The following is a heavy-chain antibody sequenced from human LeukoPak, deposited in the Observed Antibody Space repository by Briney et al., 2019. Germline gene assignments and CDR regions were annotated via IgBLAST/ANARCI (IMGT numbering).Heavy chain of an antibody. D-gene: IGHD3-3*01. CDR2: IYTSGST. Sequence: SQTLSLTCTVSGGSISSGSYYWGWIRQPAGKGLEGIGRIYTSGSTNYNPSLKSRVTISVDTSKNQFSLKLSSVTAADTAVYYCARELYDFWSGYYLDYWGQGTLVTVSS. V-gene: IGHV4-61*02. CDR1: GGSISSGSYY. J-gene: IGHJ4*02. CDR3: ARELYDFWSGYYLDY.